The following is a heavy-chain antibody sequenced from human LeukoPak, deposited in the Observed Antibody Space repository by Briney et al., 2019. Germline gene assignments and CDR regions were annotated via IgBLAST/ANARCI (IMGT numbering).Heavy chain of an antibody. V-gene: IGHV3-74*01. CDR3: ARGPNSNWSGLDF. CDR2: ISPTGSTT. Sequence: GGSLRLSCVASGFSIYDYWMHWARQLPGKGLVWVSRISPTGSTTSYADSVKGRFTVSRDNAKNTLYLQVNNLRAEDTAVYYCARGPNSNWSGLDFWGQGTLLTVSS. J-gene: IGHJ4*02. D-gene: IGHD6-6*01. CDR1: GFSIYDYW.